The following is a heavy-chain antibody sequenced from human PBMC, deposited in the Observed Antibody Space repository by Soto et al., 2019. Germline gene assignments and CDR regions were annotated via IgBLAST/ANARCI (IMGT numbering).Heavy chain of an antibody. J-gene: IGHJ6*02. CDR1: GFTFGNYS. Sequence: GGSLRLSCAASGFTFGNYSMHWVRPAPGKGLEWVSSIGSRGDTYYADSVKGRLTISREYAKNSLSLQMNSVRAEDTAVYYCAREETAWPLAYGLDVWGQGTTVTVSS. D-gene: IGHD2-21*02. CDR2: IGSRGDT. CDR3: AREETAWPLAYGLDV. V-gene: IGHV3-21*01.